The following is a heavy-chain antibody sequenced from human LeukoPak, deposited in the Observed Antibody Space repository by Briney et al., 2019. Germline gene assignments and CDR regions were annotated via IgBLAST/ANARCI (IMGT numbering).Heavy chain of an antibody. CDR2: INHSGST. D-gene: IGHD3-3*01. V-gene: IGHV4-34*01. Sequence: SETLSLTCAVYGGSFSGYYWSWIRQPPGKGLEWIGEINHSGSTNYNPSLKSRVTISVDTSKNQFSLKLSSVTAADTAVYYCARGPEEWAASDIWGQGTMVTVSS. CDR3: ARGPEEWAASDI. CDR1: GGSFSGYY. J-gene: IGHJ3*02.